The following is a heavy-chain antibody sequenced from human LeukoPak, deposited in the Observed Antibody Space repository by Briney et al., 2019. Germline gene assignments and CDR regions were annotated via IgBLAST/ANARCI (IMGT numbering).Heavy chain of an antibody. V-gene: IGHV4-34*01. CDR3: ARGRGVLLVYAIGSYYYGMDV. CDR2: INHSGST. CDR1: GGSFSGYY. J-gene: IGHJ6*02. D-gene: IGHD2-8*01. Sequence: SETLSLTCAVYGGSFSGYYWSWIRQPPGKGLEWIGEINHSGSTNYNPSLKSRVTISVDTSKNQFSLKLSSVTAADTAVYYCARGRGVLLVYAIGSYYYGMDVWGQGPTVTVSS.